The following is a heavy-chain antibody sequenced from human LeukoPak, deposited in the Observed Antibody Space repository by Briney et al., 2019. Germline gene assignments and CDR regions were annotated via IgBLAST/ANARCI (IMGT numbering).Heavy chain of an antibody. CDR3: ARVGPSSSWYGSDAFDI. Sequence: GGSLRLSCAASGFTFSSYAMSWVRQSPGKGLEWVSAISGSIGSTYYADSVKGRFTISRDNAKNTLYLQMNSLRAEDTAVYYCARVGPSSSWYGSDAFDIWGQGTMVTVSS. D-gene: IGHD6-13*01. J-gene: IGHJ3*02. CDR2: ISGSIGST. V-gene: IGHV3-23*01. CDR1: GFTFSSYA.